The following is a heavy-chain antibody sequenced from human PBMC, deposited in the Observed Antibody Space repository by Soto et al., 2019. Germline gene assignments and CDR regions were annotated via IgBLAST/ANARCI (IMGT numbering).Heavy chain of an antibody. CDR2: ISSSSSYI. Sequence: GGSLRLSCAASGFTFSSYSMNWVRQAPGKGLEWVSSISSSSSYIYYADSVKGRFTISRDNAKNSLYLQMNSLRAEDTAVYYCARDDCSGGSCYSVNNWFDPWGQGTLVTVSS. J-gene: IGHJ5*02. D-gene: IGHD2-15*01. CDR1: GFTFSSYS. CDR3: ARDDCSGGSCYSVNNWFDP. V-gene: IGHV3-21*01.